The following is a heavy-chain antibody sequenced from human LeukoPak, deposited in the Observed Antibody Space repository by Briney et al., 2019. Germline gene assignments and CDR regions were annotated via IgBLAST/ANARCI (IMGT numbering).Heavy chain of an antibody. V-gene: IGHV1-69*05. CDR2: IIPIFGTA. J-gene: IGHJ4*02. CDR1: GGTFSSYA. Sequence: ASVKVSCKSSGGTFSSYAISWVRQAPGQGLEWMGRIIPIFGTANYAQKFQGRVTITTDESTSTAYMELSSLRSEDTAVYYCARSTGYDVFDYWGQGTLVTVSS. D-gene: IGHD5-12*01. CDR3: ARSTGYDVFDY.